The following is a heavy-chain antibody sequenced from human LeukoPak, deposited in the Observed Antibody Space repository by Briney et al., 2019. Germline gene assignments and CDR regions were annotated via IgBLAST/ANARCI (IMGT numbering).Heavy chain of an antibody. CDR1: GGSISGHY. D-gene: IGHD2-8*01. V-gene: IGHV4-59*11. CDR3: AREWARYCTNDVCYNGYFDY. CDR2: IHYSGST. Sequence: PSKTLSLTCAVSGGSISGHYWSWIRQPPGKGLEWIGYIHYSGSTNYNPSLKSRVTISIDTSTNQFSLKLSSVTAADTAVYYCAREWARYCTNDVCYNGYFDYWGQGTLVTVSS. J-gene: IGHJ4*02.